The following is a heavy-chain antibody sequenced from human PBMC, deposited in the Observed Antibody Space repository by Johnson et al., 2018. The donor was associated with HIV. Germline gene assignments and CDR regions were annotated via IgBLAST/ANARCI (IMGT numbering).Heavy chain of an antibody. CDR1: GFTFSSYG. V-gene: IGHV3-30-3*02. CDR3: AKDMVRGFWGDAFDI. Sequence: QVQLVESGGGVVHPGRSLRLSCVGSGFTFSSYGMHWVRQAPGKGLDWVAFISHNGGTEYSADSVKGRFTISRDNSKNTLYLQMNSLRAEDTAVYYCAKDMVRGFWGDAFDIWGQGTMVTVSS. J-gene: IGHJ3*02. CDR2: ISHNGGTE. D-gene: IGHD3-10*01.